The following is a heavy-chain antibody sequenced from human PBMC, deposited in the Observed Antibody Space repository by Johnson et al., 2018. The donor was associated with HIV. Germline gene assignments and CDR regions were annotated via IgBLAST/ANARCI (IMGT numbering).Heavy chain of an antibody. CDR3: ARELQLWFSAFDI. CDR2: ISSSGSTI. CDR1: GFTVSSNY. Sequence: MQLVESGGGLVQPGGSLRLSCAASGFTVSSNYMSWVRQAPGKGLEWVSYISSSGSTIYYADSVEGRFTISIDNSKNTLYLQMGSLRAEDMAVYYCARELQLWFSAFDIWGQGTMVTVSS. D-gene: IGHD5-18*01. J-gene: IGHJ3*02. V-gene: IGHV3-48*01.